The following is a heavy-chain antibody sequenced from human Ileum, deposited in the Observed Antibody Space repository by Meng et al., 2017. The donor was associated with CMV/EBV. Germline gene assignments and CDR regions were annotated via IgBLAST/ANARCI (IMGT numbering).Heavy chain of an antibody. J-gene: IGHJ4*02. D-gene: IGHD3-16*01. CDR2: ISERGSST. V-gene: IGHV3-23*01. Sequence: AGSGFTVSSDAVTGVRQDRGKGLEWGWGISERGSSTSYADSVKGRLSISRDNSKNTLYRQMNSLRVEETAIYYCANRYDYFWGGYVHWGQGTLVTVSS. CDR3: ANRYDYFWGGYVH. CDR1: GFTVSSDA.